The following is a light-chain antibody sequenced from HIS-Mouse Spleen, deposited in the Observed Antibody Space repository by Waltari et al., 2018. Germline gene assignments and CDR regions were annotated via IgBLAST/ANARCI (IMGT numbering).Light chain of an antibody. Sequence: QSALTQPASVSGSPGQSITISCTGTSSDVGSYTLVSWYQQHPGKAPKRMIYEGSTRASGGSNRFSGSKSGNTASLTISGLQAEDEAEYYCCSYAGSSTWVFGGGTKLTVL. CDR1: SSDVGSYTL. CDR2: EGS. CDR3: CSYAGSSTWV. J-gene: IGLJ3*02. V-gene: IGLV2-23*01.